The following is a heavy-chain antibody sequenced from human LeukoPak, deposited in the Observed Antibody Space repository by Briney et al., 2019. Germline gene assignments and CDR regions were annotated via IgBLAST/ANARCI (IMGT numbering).Heavy chain of an antibody. J-gene: IGHJ4*02. CDR2: IYYSGST. CDR1: GGSISSSSYY. CDR3: ASHDYDFWSGYSLSGIDY. V-gene: IGHV4-39*01. Sequence: SETLSLTCTVSGGSISSSSYYWGWIRQPPGKGLEWIGSIYYSGSTYYNPSLKSRVTISVDTSKNQFSPKLSSVTAADTAVYYCASHDYDFWSGYSLSGIDYWGQGTLVTVSS. D-gene: IGHD3-3*01.